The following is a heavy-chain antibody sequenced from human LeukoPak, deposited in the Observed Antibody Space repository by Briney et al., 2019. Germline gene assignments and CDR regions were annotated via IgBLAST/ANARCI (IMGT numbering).Heavy chain of an antibody. CDR2: ISHSGST. J-gene: IGHJ4*02. CDR3: ARVLRKGVSYFDY. Sequence: SGTLSLTCAVYGGSFSGYYWSWIRQPPGKGLEWIGEISHSGSTNYNPSLKSRVTISVDTSKNQFSLKLSSVTAADTAVYYCARVLRKGVSYFDYWGQGTLVTVSS. CDR1: GGSFSGYY. D-gene: IGHD3-10*01. V-gene: IGHV4-34*01.